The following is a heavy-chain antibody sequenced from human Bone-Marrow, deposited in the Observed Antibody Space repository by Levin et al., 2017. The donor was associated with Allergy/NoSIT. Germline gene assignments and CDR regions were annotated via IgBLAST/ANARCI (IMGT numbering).Heavy chain of an antibody. CDR2: TTGYNLKT. J-gene: IGHJ6*02. V-gene: IGHV1-18*01. CDR3: ARFLEVRIYYQGLDV. CDR1: SYTFTNYG. Sequence: PGESLKISCKASSYTFTNYGIAWVRQAPGQGLEWVGLTTGYNLKTHYAGTFQGRVTMTRDTSTSTAYMELSRLRYDDTAVYYCARFLEVRIYYQGLDVWGQGTTVTVSS. D-gene: IGHD1-1*01.